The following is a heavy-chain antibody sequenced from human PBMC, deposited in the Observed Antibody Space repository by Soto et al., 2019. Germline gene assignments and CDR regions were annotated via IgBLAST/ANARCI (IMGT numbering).Heavy chain of an antibody. CDR2: IWYDGSNK. V-gene: IGHV3-33*01. D-gene: IGHD3-3*01. J-gene: IGHJ6*02. Sequence: LRLSCAASGFTFSSYGMHWVRQAPGKGLEWAAVIWYDGSNKYYADSVKGRFTISRDNSKNTLYLQMNSLRAEDTAVYYCARESITIFGVVMVPYGMDVWGQGTTVTVSS. CDR3: ARESITIFGVVMVPYGMDV. CDR1: GFTFSSYG.